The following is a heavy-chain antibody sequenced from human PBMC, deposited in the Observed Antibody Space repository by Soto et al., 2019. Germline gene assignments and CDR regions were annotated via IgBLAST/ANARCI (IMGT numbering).Heavy chain of an antibody. CDR1: GYTFTGYY. D-gene: IGHD6-13*01. Sequence: ASATFSCKASGYTFTGYYMRWVRQATGQGLEWMGWINPNSGGTNYAQKFQGWVTMTRDTSISTAYMELSRLRSDDTAVYYCASRIAAAAAHLVRWGNWFDPWGQGSVVTVPQ. CDR2: INPNSGGT. CDR3: ASRIAAAAAHLVRWGNWFDP. V-gene: IGHV1-2*04. J-gene: IGHJ5*02.